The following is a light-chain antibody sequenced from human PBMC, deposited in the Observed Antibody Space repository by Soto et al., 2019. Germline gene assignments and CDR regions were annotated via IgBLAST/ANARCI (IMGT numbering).Light chain of an antibody. V-gene: IGKV1-5*03. CDR2: KAS. CDR3: LQYYDYRT. Sequence: DIQMTQSPSTLSGSVGDRVTITCRASQTISSWLAWFQQKPGKAPEILIYKASSLQSGVPSRFSGSGSGTEFTLTISSLQPDDSATYYCLQYYDYRTFGQGTKVDIK. J-gene: IGKJ1*01. CDR1: QTISSW.